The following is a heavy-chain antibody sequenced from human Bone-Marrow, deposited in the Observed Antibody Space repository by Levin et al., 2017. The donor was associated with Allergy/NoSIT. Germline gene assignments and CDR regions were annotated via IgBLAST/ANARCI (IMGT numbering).Heavy chain of an antibody. Sequence: GGSLRLSCAASGFTVSSNHMSWVRQAPGKGLEWVSGISGSGAGTFYADSVKGRFNISKDNSKNMVYLQLNSLRVEDTAVYYCAKVGSGWFRNKLDSWGQGTLVTVSS. CDR1: GFTVSSNH. J-gene: IGHJ4*02. CDR2: ISGSGAGT. D-gene: IGHD6-19*01. CDR3: AKVGSGWFRNKLDS. V-gene: IGHV3-23*01.